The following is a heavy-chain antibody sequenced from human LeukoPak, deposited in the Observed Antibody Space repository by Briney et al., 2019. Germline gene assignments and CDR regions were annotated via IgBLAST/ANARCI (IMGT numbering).Heavy chain of an antibody. CDR2: MNPNSGNT. V-gene: IGHV1-8*03. CDR3: ARRSAPIYDFWSGYYEGYYFDY. J-gene: IGHJ4*02. D-gene: IGHD3-3*01. Sequence: ASVKVSCKASGYTFTSYDINWVRQATGQGLEWMGWMNPNSGNTGYAQKFQGRVTITRNTSISTAYMELSSLRSEDTAVYYCARRSAPIYDFWSGYYEGYYFDYWGQGTLVTVSS. CDR1: GYTFTSYD.